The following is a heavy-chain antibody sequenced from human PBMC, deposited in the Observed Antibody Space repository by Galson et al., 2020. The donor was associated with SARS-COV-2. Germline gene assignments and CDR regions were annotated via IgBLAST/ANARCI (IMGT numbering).Heavy chain of an antibody. CDR2: LSGRGGST. J-gene: IGHJ4*02. CDR1: GFTFRSYA. CDR3: AKGGRYCSGGSCYSVFDY. V-gene: IGHV3-23*01. D-gene: IGHD2-15*01. Sequence: GGSLTLSCAASGFTFRSYAMSWVRPAPGKGLEWVSPLSGRGGSTYYADSVKGQLNISRDNSKNTLYLQMHSTSAEDKAVYYCAKGGRYCSGGSCYSVFDYWGQGTLVTVSS.